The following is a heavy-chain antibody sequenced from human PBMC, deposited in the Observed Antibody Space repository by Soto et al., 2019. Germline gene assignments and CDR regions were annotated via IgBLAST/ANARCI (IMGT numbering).Heavy chain of an antibody. CDR1: GFYFSDYN. V-gene: IGHV3-48*01. Sequence: GGSLRLSCAASGFYFSDYNMNWVRQAPGKGLEWVSYISSSGSTEYYADSVKGRLTISRDNAKKSLYLEMNSLGAEDTAVYYCARRIVATETFDYWGQGTLVTVSS. J-gene: IGHJ4*02. D-gene: IGHD5-12*01. CDR3: ARRIVATETFDY. CDR2: ISSSGSTE.